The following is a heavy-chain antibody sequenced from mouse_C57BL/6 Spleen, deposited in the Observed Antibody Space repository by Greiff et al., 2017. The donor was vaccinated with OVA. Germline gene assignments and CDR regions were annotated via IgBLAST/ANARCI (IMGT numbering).Heavy chain of an antibody. CDR1: GYTFTDYY. CDR3: AREGLDSAWFAY. CDR2: IYPGSGNT. J-gene: IGHJ3*01. V-gene: IGHV1-76*01. D-gene: IGHD3-2*02. Sequence: VQLQESGAELVRPGASVKLSCKASGYTFTDYYINWVKQRPGQGLEWIARIYPGSGNTYYNEKFKGKATLTAEKSSSTAYMQLSSLTSEDSAVYFCAREGLDSAWFAYWGQGTLVTVSA.